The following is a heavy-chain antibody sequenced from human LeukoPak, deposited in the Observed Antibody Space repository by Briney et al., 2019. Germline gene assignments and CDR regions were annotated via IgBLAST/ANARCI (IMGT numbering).Heavy chain of an antibody. D-gene: IGHD3-10*01. CDR3: AKDHVAMVLTLYDY. CDR1: GFTFDDYA. Sequence: GRSLRLSCAASGFTFDDYAMHWVRQAPGKGLEWVAFIRYDGSNKYYADSVKGRFTISRDNSKNTLYLQMNSLRAEDTAVYYCAKDHVAMVLTLYDYWGQGALVTVSS. V-gene: IGHV3-30*02. J-gene: IGHJ4*02. CDR2: IRYDGSNK.